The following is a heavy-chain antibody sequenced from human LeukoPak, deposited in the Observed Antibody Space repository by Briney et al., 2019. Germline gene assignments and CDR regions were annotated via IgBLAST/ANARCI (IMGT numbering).Heavy chain of an antibody. Sequence: SETLSLTCTVSGGSISSYYWSWIRQPPGKGLEWIGEINHSGSTNYNPSLKSRVTISVDTSKNQFSLKLSSVTAADTAVYYCARRPGSGYYYYYMDVWGKGTTVTISS. CDR3: ARRPGSGYYYYYMDV. V-gene: IGHV4-34*01. CDR2: INHSGST. D-gene: IGHD3-10*01. J-gene: IGHJ6*03. CDR1: GGSISSYY.